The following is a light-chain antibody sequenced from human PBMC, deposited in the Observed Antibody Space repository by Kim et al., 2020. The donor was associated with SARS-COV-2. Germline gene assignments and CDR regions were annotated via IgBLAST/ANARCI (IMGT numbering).Light chain of an antibody. CDR3: ASWDDNVSGPV. V-gene: IGLV1-47*01. CDR2: RNN. CDR1: RSNIATHY. Sequence: GQRVTISCSGSRSNIATHYVSWYQLVPGTAPKRLIYRNNQRPSGVPDRFSDSKSGTSASLAISGLRYEDEADYYCASWDDNVSGPVFGGGTQLTVL. J-gene: IGLJ3*02.